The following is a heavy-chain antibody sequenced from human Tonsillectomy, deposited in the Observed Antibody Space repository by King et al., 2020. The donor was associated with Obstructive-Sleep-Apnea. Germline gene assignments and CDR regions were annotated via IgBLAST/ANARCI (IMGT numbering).Heavy chain of an antibody. CDR1: GGTFSSYG. J-gene: IGHJ3*02. CDR3: ARGLVGADYAFDI. D-gene: IGHD1-26*01. V-gene: IGHV1-69*01. CDR2: IITIFGTA. Sequence: QLVQSGAEVKKPGSSVKVSCKASGGTFSSYGISWVRQAPGQGLEWMGGIITIFGTANYAQKFQGRVTITADESTSTAYMELSSLRSEDTAAYYCARGLVGADYAFDIWGQGTMVTVSS.